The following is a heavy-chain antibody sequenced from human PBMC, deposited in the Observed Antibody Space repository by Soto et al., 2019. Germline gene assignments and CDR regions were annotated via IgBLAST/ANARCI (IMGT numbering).Heavy chain of an antibody. CDR2: IVVGSGNT. V-gene: IGHV1-58*01. CDR1: GFTVTSSA. J-gene: IGHJ6*02. D-gene: IGHD2-2*01. CDR3: AADRGVDCSSTSCPYYYYGMDV. Sequence: SVKVSCKASGFTVTSSAVQWVRQARGQLLEWIGWIVVGSGNTNYAQKFQERVTITRDMSTSTAYMELSSLRSEDTAVYYCAADRGVDCSSTSCPYYYYGMDVWGQGTTVTVSS.